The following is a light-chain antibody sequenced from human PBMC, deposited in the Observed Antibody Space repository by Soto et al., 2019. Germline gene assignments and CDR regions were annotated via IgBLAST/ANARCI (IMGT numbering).Light chain of an antibody. CDR1: QTVERW. V-gene: IGKV1-5*01. Sequence: DIQMTQSPSTLSASVGDRVTITCRASQTVERWLAWYQQKPGKAPNLVISDVSSLERGVPSRFSVSGSGTDFTLTISSLQPEDFATYYCQQFNNYPLTFGGGTKVDIK. CDR3: QQFNNYPLT. CDR2: DVS. J-gene: IGKJ4*01.